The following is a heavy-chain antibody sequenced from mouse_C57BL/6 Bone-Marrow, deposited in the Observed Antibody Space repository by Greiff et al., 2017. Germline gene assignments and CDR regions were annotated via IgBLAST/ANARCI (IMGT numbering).Heavy chain of an antibody. D-gene: IGHD1-1*01. CDR3: ALDYYGRPWYFVV. J-gene: IGHJ1*03. V-gene: IGHV1-9*01. Sequence: QVQLQQSGAVLLKPGASVKFSCKATGYTFSGYWIEWVKQRPGHGLEWIGEILPGGGSTNYNEKFKGKATFTADTSYSTAYMQRSSLTPVYSAIYYSALDYYGRPWYFVVWGTETTDTVSS. CDR1: GYTFSGYW. CDR2: ILPGGGST.